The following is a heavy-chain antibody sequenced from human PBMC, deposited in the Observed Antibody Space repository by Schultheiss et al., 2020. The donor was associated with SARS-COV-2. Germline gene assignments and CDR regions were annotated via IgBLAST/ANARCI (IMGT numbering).Heavy chain of an antibody. CDR1: GGSISSYY. CDR3: ARDGYGDYDYYYYGMDV. Sequence: SQTLSLTCTVSGGSISSYYWSWIRQPPGKGLEWIGEINHSGSTNYNPSLKSRVTISVDTSKNQFSLKLSSVTAADTAVYYCARDGYGDYDYYYYGMDVWGQGTTVTVSS. D-gene: IGHD4-17*01. J-gene: IGHJ6*02. CDR2: INHSGST. V-gene: IGHV4-59*01.